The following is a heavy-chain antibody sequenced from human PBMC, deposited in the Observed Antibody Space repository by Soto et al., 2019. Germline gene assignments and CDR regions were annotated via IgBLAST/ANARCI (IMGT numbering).Heavy chain of an antibody. CDR2: IFWDDDK. Sequence: QITLKESGPTLVKPTQTLTLTCSFSGFSLSTRGVGVGWIRQPPGKALEWLALIFWDDDKWYSPSLRSRLTITXDXAKNQVVLTMTNIDPVDTATYYCAHRSRGYAYYFDQWGQGTLVTVSS. CDR3: AHRSRGYAYYFDQ. CDR1: GFSLSTRGVG. V-gene: IGHV2-5*02. D-gene: IGHD5-12*01. J-gene: IGHJ4*02.